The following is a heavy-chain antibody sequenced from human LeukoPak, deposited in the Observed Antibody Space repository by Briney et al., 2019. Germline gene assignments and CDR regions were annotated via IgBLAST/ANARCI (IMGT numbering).Heavy chain of an antibody. Sequence: PSETLSLTCTVSGGSISSYYWTWIRQPPGKGLEWLGYVYYSGSTDYNPSLKSRVTISVDTSNKQFSLNLSSVTAADTAVYYCARRCSGPTCYTDAYDIWGQGTMVTVSS. D-gene: IGHD2-2*02. CDR3: ARRCSGPTCYTDAYDI. J-gene: IGHJ3*02. CDR1: GGSISSYY. CDR2: VYYSGST. V-gene: IGHV4-59*08.